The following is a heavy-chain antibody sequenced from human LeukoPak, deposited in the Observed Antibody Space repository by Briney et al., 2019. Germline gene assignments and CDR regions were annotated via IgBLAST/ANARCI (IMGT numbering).Heavy chain of an antibody. Sequence: SETLSLTCTVSGGSISSDYWSWIRQPPGKGLEWIGYTYYRGSPNYNPSLKSRVTISVDTSKNQFSLKLSSVTAADTAVYYCARLSGYSSGHYYSDYWGQGTLVTVSS. V-gene: IGHV4-59*01. D-gene: IGHD3-22*01. J-gene: IGHJ4*02. CDR2: TYYRGSP. CDR1: GGSISSDY. CDR3: ARLSGYSSGHYYSDY.